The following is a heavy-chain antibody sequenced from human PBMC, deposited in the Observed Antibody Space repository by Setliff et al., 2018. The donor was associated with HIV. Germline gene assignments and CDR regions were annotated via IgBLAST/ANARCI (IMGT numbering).Heavy chain of an antibody. CDR1: GFTFSSYE. CDR2: ISSSGNAI. D-gene: IGHD6-19*01. V-gene: IGHV3-48*03. J-gene: IGHJ4*02. CDR3: ARELAVAGIPFFDY. Sequence: PGGSLRLSCAASGFTFSSYEMNWVRQAPGKGLEWVSYISSSGNAIYYADSVKGRFTISRDNAKNSLYLQMNSLRAEDTAVYYCARELAVAGIPFFDYWGQGTLVTVSS.